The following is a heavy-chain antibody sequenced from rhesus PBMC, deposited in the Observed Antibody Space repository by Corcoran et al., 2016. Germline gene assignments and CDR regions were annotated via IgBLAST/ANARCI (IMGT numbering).Heavy chain of an antibody. J-gene: IGHJ4*01. V-gene: IGHV4S10*01. CDR2: IYGSSTST. CDR3: ASRYVGATGSYFDY. Sequence: QVQLQESGPGVVKPSEPLSLTCAVSGGSLSDSYRWSWIRQPPGKGLEWLGYIYGSSTSTNSTPSLKRRVTIAKDTSKNQCSLKLRSVTAADTAVYYCASRYVGATGSYFDYWGQGVLVTVSS. D-gene: IGHD1-44*02. CDR1: GGSLSDSYR.